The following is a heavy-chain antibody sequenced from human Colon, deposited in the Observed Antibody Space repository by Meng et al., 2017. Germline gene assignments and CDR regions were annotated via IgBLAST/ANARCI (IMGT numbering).Heavy chain of an antibody. CDR3: ASYDGSGSYHN. J-gene: IGHJ4*02. CDR1: GFTFSNFG. CDR2: IWFDGGTK. V-gene: IGHV3-33*03. D-gene: IGHD3-10*01. Sequence: GESLKISCAASGFTFSNFGMHWVRQAPGKGLEWVAVIWFDGGTKSYADSVKGRFTISRDNSKNTLCLQMNSLRVEDTAVYYCASYDGSGSYHNWGQGTLFTVSS.